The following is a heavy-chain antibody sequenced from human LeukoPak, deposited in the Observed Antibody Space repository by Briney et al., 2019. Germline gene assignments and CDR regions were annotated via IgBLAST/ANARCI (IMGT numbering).Heavy chain of an antibody. D-gene: IGHD5-24*01. V-gene: IGHV3-23*01. CDR3: AKGGPRDGYNDFDY. CDR2: LSLSADTT. CDR1: GFIFSSYG. J-gene: IGHJ4*01. Sequence: GGSLRLSCAASGFIFSSYGMTWVRQAPGQGLEWVSALSLSADTTFYADSVKGRFTISRDNSKNMVYLQMNSLRAEDTAVYYCAKGGPRDGYNDFDYWGHGTLVTVSS.